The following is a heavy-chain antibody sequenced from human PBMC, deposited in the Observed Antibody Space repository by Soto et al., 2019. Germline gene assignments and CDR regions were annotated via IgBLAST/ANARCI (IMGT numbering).Heavy chain of an antibody. CDR1: GGSISRGDYY. V-gene: IGHV4-31*03. Sequence: QVQLQESGPGRVNPSQTLSLTCTVSGGSISRGDYYWSWIRQHPGKGLEWIGYINYSGSTYYNPSLKSRVTISVDTSKNQFSLKLSSVTAADTAVYCCARWWSGSRQGCDPWGQGTLVTVSS. J-gene: IGHJ5*02. D-gene: IGHD3-3*01. CDR2: INYSGST. CDR3: ARWWSGSRQGCDP.